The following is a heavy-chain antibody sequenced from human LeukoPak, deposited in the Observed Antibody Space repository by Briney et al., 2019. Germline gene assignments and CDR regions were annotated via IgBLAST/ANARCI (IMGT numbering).Heavy chain of an antibody. Sequence: PGGSLRLSCAASGFTFSSYWMHWVRQAPGKGLVWVSRINSDGSSTSYADSVKGRFTISRDNVKNTLYLQMNSLRAEDTAVYYCAREDANWGSDYWGQGTLVTVSS. J-gene: IGHJ4*02. CDR1: GFTFSSYW. CDR3: AREDANWGSDY. V-gene: IGHV3-74*01. D-gene: IGHD7-27*01. CDR2: INSDGSST.